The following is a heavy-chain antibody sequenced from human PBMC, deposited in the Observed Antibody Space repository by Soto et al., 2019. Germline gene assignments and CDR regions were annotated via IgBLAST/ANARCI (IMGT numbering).Heavy chain of an antibody. J-gene: IGHJ4*02. V-gene: IGHV4-34*01. D-gene: IGHD3-9*01. CDR2: INHSGST. Sequence: SETLSLTCAVYGGSFSGYYWSWIRQPPGKGLEWIGEINHSGSTNYNPSLKSRVTISVDTSKNQFSLKLSSVTAADTAVYYCARATVVLRYFDWLSPVGYFDYWGQGTLVTVSS. CDR3: ARATVVLRYFDWLSPVGYFDY. CDR1: GGSFSGYY.